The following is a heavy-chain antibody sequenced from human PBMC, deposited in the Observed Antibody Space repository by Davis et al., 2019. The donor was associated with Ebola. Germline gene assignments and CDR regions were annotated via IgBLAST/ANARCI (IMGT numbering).Heavy chain of an antibody. D-gene: IGHD6-13*01. CDR3: ARDLHGYSWFDP. Sequence: ASVKVSCKASGYTFTSYAMHWVRQAPGQRLEWMGWINAGNGNTKYSQKFQGRVTITRDTSASTAYMELSSLRSEDTAVYYCARDLHGYSWFDPWGQGTLVTVSS. CDR1: GYTFTSYA. J-gene: IGHJ5*02. V-gene: IGHV1-3*01. CDR2: INAGNGNT.